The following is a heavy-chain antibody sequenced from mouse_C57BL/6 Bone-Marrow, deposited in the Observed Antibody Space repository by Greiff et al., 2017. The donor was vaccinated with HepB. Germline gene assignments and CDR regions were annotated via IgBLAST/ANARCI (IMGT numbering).Heavy chain of an antibody. CDR1: GYTFTSYW. J-gene: IGHJ3*01. CDR2: IHPNSGST. V-gene: IGHV1-64*01. Sequence: QVQLQQPGAELVKPGASVKLSCKASGYTFTSYWMHWVKQRPGQGLEWIGMIHPNSGSTNYNEKFKSKATLTVDKSSSTDYMQLSSLTSEDSAVYYCARDGYGSSYPFAYWGQGTLVTVSA. CDR3: ARDGYGSSYPFAY. D-gene: IGHD1-1*01.